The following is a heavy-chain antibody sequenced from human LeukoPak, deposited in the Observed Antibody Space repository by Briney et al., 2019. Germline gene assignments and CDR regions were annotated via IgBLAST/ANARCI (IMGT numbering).Heavy chain of an antibody. J-gene: IGHJ4*02. CDR3: ARVRVSSSSHPWYFDY. CDR2: IYYSGST. Sequence: SETLSLTCTVSRGSMSSYYWSWIRQPPGKGLEWIGYIYYSGSTNYNPSLKSRVNISVDTSKNQFSLKLTSVTAADTAVYYCARVRVSSSSHPWYFDYWGQGTLATVSS. CDR1: RGSMSSYY. V-gene: IGHV4-59*01. D-gene: IGHD6-19*01.